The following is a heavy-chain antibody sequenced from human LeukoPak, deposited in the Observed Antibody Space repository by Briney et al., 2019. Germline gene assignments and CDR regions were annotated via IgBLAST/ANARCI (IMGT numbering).Heavy chain of an antibody. CDR1: GYTFTGYY. CDR2: INPNIGGT. V-gene: IGHV1-2*06. Sequence: GASVKVSCKASGYTFTGYYMHWVRQAPGQGLEWMGRINPNIGGTNFARKFQGRVTMTRDKSISTIYMELSRLRSDDTAVYFCARVGDGLNDAFDIWGQGTMVTVSS. CDR3: ARVGDGLNDAFDI. J-gene: IGHJ3*02. D-gene: IGHD5-24*01.